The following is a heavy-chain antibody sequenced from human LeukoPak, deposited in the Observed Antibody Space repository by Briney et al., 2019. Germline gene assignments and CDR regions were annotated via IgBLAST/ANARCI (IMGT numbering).Heavy chain of an antibody. CDR1: GFTCNTYW. Sequence: GGSLRLSCAASGFTCNTYWMHWVRQDPGKGPVWVSRINSDGSDTFYADSVRGRFTISRDNAKNTLYLQINSLRAEDTAVYYCAKDRGAAAALFDYWGQGTLVTVSS. V-gene: IGHV3-74*01. CDR2: INSDGSDT. D-gene: IGHD6-13*01. J-gene: IGHJ4*02. CDR3: AKDRGAAAALFDY.